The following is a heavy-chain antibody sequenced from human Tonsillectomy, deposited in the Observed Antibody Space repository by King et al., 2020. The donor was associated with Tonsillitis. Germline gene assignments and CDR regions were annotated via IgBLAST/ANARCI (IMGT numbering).Heavy chain of an antibody. J-gene: IGHJ4*02. CDR2: IYYSGST. Sequence: LQLQESGPGLVKPSETLSLTCTVSGGSISSSSYYWGWIRQPPGKGLEWIGSIYYSGSTYYNPSLKSRVTISVDTSKNQFSLKLSSVTAADTAVYYCARHIYSGYDPFNYWGQGTLVTVSS. D-gene: IGHD5-12*01. V-gene: IGHV4-39*01. CDR3: ARHIYSGYDPFNY. CDR1: GGSISSSSYY.